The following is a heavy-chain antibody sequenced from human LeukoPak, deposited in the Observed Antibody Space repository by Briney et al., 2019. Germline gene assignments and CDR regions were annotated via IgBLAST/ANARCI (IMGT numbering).Heavy chain of an antibody. D-gene: IGHD5-24*01. Sequence: PSETLSLTCTVSGGSISSYYWSWIRQPPGKGLEWIGYIYYSGSTNYNPSLKSRVTISVDTSKNQFSLRLSSVTAADTAVYYCARGGDGYKQAFHYWGQGTLATVSS. CDR3: ARGGDGYKQAFHY. V-gene: IGHV4-59*12. CDR2: IYYSGST. J-gene: IGHJ4*02. CDR1: GGSISSYY.